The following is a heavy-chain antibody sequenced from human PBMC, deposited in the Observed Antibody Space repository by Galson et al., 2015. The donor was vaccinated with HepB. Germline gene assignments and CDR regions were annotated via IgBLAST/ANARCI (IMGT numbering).Heavy chain of an antibody. CDR1: GFTFSSYS. CDR3: ARDIHGDYGY. J-gene: IGHJ4*02. Sequence: SLRLSCAASGFTFSSYSMNWVRQAPGKGLEWVSSISSSSSYIYYADSVKGRFTISRDNSKNTLYLQMNSLRAEDTAVYYCARDIHGDYGYWGQGTLVTVSS. V-gene: IGHV3-21*04. D-gene: IGHD4-17*01. CDR2: ISSSSSYI.